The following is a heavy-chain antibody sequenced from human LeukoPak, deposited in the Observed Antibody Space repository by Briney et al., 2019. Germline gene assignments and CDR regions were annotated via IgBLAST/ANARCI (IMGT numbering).Heavy chain of an antibody. J-gene: IGHJ4*02. CDR3: AKVSVGLAAAGYIDY. V-gene: IGHV3-30*18. CDR1: GFTFSSYG. CDR2: ISYDGSNK. D-gene: IGHD6-13*01. Sequence: GGSLRLSCAASGFTFSSYGMHWVRQAPGKGLEWVAVISYDGSNKYYADSVKGRFTISRDNSKNTLYLQMNSLRAEDTAVYYCAKVSVGLAAAGYIDYWGQGTLVTVSS.